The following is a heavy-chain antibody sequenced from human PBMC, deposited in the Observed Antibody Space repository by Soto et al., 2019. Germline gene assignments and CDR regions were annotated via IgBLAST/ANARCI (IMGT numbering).Heavy chain of an antibody. V-gene: IGHV1-18*04. J-gene: IGHJ4*01. D-gene: IGHD4-17*01. CDR3: ARVVKASEYGDYGRYYFDY. CDR1: GYTFTTYG. CDR2: ISANSGNT. Sequence: QVQLVQSGAEVKKPGASVKVYCKASGYTFTTYGITWVRQAPGQGLEWMGWISANSGNTNYAQKLQGRLTVTTDTSTNTAYMDLRSLRSDDTAVYYCARVVKASEYGDYGRYYFDYWGHGSLVTVS.